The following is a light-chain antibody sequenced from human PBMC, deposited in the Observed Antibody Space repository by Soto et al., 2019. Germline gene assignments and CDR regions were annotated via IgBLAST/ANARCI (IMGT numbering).Light chain of an antibody. J-gene: IGKJ3*01. Sequence: VMTQAPATLSVSPGERATLSCRASQTINNNVAWYQLKDGQVPRLVIYGASTRATDIPARFSGSGSGTEFTLTISSLQSEDFAEYHCQQRSNWRPLVTFGPGTKVDIK. CDR1: QTINNN. CDR3: QQRSNWRPLVT. V-gene: IGKV3-15*01. CDR2: GAS.